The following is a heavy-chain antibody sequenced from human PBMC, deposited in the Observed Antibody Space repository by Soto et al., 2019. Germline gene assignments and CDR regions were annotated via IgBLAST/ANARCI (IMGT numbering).Heavy chain of an antibody. Sequence: SETLSLTCTVSGGSISSGDYYWSWIRQPPGKGLEWIGYIYYSGSTYYNPSLKSRVTISVDTSKNQFSLKLSSVTAADTAVYYCARDRDSSGYGGTDYWGQGTLATVSS. CDR3: ARDRDSSGYGGTDY. J-gene: IGHJ4*02. CDR2: IYYSGST. V-gene: IGHV4-30-4*01. D-gene: IGHD3-22*01. CDR1: GGSISSGDYY.